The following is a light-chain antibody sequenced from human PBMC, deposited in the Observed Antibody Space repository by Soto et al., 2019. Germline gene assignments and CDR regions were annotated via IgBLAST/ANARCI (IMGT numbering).Light chain of an antibody. V-gene: IGKV3-15*01. CDR1: QSVSSD. CDR2: GAS. J-gene: IGKJ1*01. Sequence: VVTQSPATLSVFPGETATLSCRASQSVSSDFAWYQQRPGQAPRLLIYGASTRATGIPARFRGSGSGTELRLTIRSLQSEDFATYYCQQYNTWHPKMAFGRGTKVEIK. CDR3: QQYNTWHPKMA.